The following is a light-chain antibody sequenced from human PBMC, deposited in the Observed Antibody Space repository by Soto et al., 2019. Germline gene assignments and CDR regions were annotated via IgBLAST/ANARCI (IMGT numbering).Light chain of an antibody. CDR2: GAY. CDR3: QQYGTAPWT. CDR1: QSVSSSY. V-gene: IGKV3-20*01. J-gene: IGKJ1*01. Sequence: EIVLTQSPGTLSLSPGERATLSCRASQSVSSSYLAWYQQKPGQAPRLLLYGAYNRATGIQDRFSGSGSGTDFTLTISRLEPEDFAVYYCQQYGTAPWTFGQGTTVDIK.